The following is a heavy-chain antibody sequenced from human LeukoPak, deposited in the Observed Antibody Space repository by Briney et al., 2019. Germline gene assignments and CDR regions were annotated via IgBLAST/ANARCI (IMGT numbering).Heavy chain of an antibody. D-gene: IGHD6-19*01. CDR2: IYYTGAT. CDR3: ARYGGSGWVIDN. Sequence: PSETLSLTCTVSGGSISSYYWTWIRQPPGKGLEWIGYIYYTGATSCNPSLKSRVTISVDTSKKQFSLKLTSVTAADTAVYYCARYGGSGWVIDNWGQGTLATVSS. V-gene: IGHV4-59*08. CDR1: GGSISSYY. J-gene: IGHJ4*02.